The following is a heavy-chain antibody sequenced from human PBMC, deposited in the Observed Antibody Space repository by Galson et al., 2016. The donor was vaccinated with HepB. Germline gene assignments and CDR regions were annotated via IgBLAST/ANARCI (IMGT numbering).Heavy chain of an antibody. CDR2: ISSRGSTR. D-gene: IGHD3-22*01. J-gene: IGHJ1*01. CDR3: ARDALPYSYDSTGYYHAEIFHH. V-gene: IGHV3-11*04. Sequence: SLRLSCAASGFTFSDYHMSWIRQAPGKGLEWISDISSRGSTRYYADSVKGRLTVSRDNAENSLFLQMNSLRVEDTAVYFCARDALPYSYDSTGYYHAEIFHHWGPGTVVTVSS. CDR1: GFTFSDYH.